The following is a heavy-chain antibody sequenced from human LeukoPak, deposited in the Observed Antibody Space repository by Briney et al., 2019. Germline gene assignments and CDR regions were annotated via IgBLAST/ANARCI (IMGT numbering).Heavy chain of an antibody. CDR2: IRGYNGNT. CDR3: ARDRYSDFWSGDYRDAFDI. D-gene: IGHD3-3*01. Sequence: ASVKASYKASGSTFTTYGISWVREAPGQGLKWMGWIRGYNGNTNAAQKLPGRVSMTTDTSTSTAYMEMRSLRSDDTGVYDCARDRYSDFWSGDYRDAFDIWGQGTMVTVSS. V-gene: IGHV1-18*01. J-gene: IGHJ3*02. CDR1: GSTFTTYG.